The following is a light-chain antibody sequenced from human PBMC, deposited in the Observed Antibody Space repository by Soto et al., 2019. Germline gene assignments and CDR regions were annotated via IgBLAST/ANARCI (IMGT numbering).Light chain of an antibody. V-gene: IGKV1-5*01. CDR2: DAS. CDR1: KSIGTW. CDR3: QQYSDSSGA. J-gene: IGKJ1*01. Sequence: DTQVTKPPSTLSASVGDRVTITCGDSKSIGTWLAWYQQKPGKAPKLLIVDASTLESGVPSRFSGSGSRTDYTLTISSLQPDGFASYYCQQYSDSSGAFGQGTKVDIK.